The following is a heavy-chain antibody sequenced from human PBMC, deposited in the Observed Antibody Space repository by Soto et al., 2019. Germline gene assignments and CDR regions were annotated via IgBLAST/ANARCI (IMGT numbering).Heavy chain of an antibody. V-gene: IGHV4-39*01. Sequence: PSETLSLTCTVSGGSISSSSYYWGWIRQPPGKGLEWIGSIYYSGSTYYNPSLKSRVTISVDTSKNQFSLQLSSVTAADTAVYYCGVLAAGYCSGGSCYSNWFDPWGRGNLVTVST. CDR3: GVLAAGYCSGGSCYSNWFDP. CDR2: IYYSGST. D-gene: IGHD2-15*01. CDR1: GGSISSSSYY. J-gene: IGHJ5*02.